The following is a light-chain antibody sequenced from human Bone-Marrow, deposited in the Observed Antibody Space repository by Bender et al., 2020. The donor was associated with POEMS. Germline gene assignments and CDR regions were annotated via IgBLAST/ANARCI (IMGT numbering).Light chain of an antibody. CDR3: AVWDDSLNGWV. J-gene: IGLJ3*02. Sequence: QSVLTQPPSASGTPGQRVTISCSGGSSNIGAHAVNWYQHLPGTAPQLLIYSSHRRPSEVPDRFSGSRSGTSASLAISGLQSEDEADSCCAVWDDSLNGWVFGGGTKLTVL. V-gene: IGLV1-44*01. CDR1: SSNIGAHA. CDR2: SSH.